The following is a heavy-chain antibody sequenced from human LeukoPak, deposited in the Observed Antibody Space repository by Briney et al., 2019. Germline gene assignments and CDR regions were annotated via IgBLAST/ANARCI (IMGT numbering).Heavy chain of an antibody. CDR3: ARVPGPWRGPFDY. CDR1: GFTFSSYG. CDR2: IWYDGGNK. D-gene: IGHD1-26*01. Sequence: GGSLRLSCAASGFTFSSYGMHWVRQAPGKGLEWVAVIWYDGGNKYYADSVKGRFTISRDNSKNTLYLQMSSLRAEDTAVYYCARVPGPWRGPFDYWGQGTLVTVSS. J-gene: IGHJ4*02. V-gene: IGHV3-33*01.